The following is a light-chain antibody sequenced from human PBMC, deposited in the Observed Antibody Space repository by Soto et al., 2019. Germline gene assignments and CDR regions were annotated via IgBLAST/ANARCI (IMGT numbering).Light chain of an antibody. V-gene: IGKV3-11*01. CDR1: HIVSRY. Sequence: EIVLTQSPATLSLSPGERATLSCRASHIVSRYLAWYQQKPGQAPRLLIYDASNRATGTPARFSGSGSGTDFTLTSSSLEPEDFEVYFCQQRSNWPPYTFGQGTKLEIK. J-gene: IGKJ2*01. CDR3: QQRSNWPPYT. CDR2: DAS.